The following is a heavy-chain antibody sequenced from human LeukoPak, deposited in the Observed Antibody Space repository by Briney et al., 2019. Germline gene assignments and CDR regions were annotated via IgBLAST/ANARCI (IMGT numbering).Heavy chain of an antibody. J-gene: IGHJ6*02. CDR2: IYYSGST. CDR1: GGSIISYY. D-gene: IGHD2-21*01. CDR3: KQKTAYEIYYYGMDV. Sequence: SETLSLTCTASGGSIISYYLSWIRQPPEKGLEWIGYIYYSGSTNYNPSLKSRVTISVATSKNQFSLKLSSVTATDTAFFFFKQKTAYEIYYYGMDVWGQGTTVTVSS. V-gene: IGHV4-59*01.